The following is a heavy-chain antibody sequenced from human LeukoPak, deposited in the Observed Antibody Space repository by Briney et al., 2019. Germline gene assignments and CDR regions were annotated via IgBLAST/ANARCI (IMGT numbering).Heavy chain of an antibody. CDR3: ARAPYGSGSYYYPY. CDR2: IYYSAST. CDR1: GVSISSGTYY. J-gene: IGHJ4*02. D-gene: IGHD3-10*01. V-gene: IGHV4-31*03. Sequence: SETLSLTCTVSGVSISSGTYYWSWIRQHPGKGLEWIGYIYYSASTYYNPPLKSRVTISLEASENQFSLKLSSVTAADTAMYYCARAPYGSGSYYYPYWGQGTLVTVSS.